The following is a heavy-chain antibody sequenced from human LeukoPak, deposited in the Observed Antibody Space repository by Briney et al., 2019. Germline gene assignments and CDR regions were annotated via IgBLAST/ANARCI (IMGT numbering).Heavy chain of an antibody. CDR3: AGGKYYFDH. Sequence: GGSLRLSCAASGFTFSTYTMNWARQAPGKGLEWVSSITSGGSYIYYADAVKGRFTISRDNAKNSLFLQMNSLRVEDTAVYYCAGGKYYFDHWGQGTLVTVSS. J-gene: IGHJ4*02. V-gene: IGHV3-21*01. CDR2: ITSGGSYI. D-gene: IGHD3-16*01. CDR1: GFTFSTYT.